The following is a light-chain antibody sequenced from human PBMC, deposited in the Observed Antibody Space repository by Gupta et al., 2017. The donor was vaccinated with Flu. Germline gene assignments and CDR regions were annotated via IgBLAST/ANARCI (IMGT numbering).Light chain of an antibody. V-gene: IGLV2-8*01. J-gene: IGLJ3*02. Sequence: SVTITRTGTSCEVGGDNYVDWYRQHPGKADHLMVYEVSRSTAGAPGRLSASKAANTAALTVSVPKEEEEADYYRHADAGSNNWVFGGGTKLTVL. CDR1: SCEVGGDNY. CDR3: HADAGSNNWV. CDR2: EVS.